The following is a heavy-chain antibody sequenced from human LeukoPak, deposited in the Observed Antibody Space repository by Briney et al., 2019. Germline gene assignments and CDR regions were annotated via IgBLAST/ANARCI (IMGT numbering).Heavy chain of an antibody. CDR2: ISGSGGST. CDR3: ALMPNYDYVWGSYLNSYAQPFDY. V-gene: IGHV3-23*01. Sequence: GGSLRLSCAASGFTFSSYAMSWVRQAPGKGLEWVSAISGSGGSTYYADSVKGRFTISRDNSKNTLYLQMNSLRAEDTAVYYCALMPNYDYVWGSYLNSYAQPFDYWGQETLVTVSS. CDR1: GFTFSSYA. J-gene: IGHJ4*02. D-gene: IGHD3-16*02.